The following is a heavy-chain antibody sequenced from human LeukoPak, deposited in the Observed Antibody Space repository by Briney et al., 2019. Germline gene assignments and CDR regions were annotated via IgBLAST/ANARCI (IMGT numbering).Heavy chain of an antibody. D-gene: IGHD3-10*02. CDR3: ARDLSFVRGVPLAFYI. CDR1: GGSISSYY. V-gene: IGHV4-59*01. J-gene: IGHJ3*02. Sequence: KPWETLTLTCTVSGGSISSYYWSWLRQPPGKGLEWIGYIYYSGSNNYYPSLKSRVTISVDTSKNQFPLKLSSVTAADTAVYYCARDLSFVRGVPLAFYIWGQGTMVTVSS. CDR2: IYYSGSN.